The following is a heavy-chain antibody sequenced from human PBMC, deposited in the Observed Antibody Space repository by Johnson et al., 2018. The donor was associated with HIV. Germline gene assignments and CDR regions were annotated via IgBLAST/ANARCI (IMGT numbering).Heavy chain of an antibody. Sequence: QVQLVESGGGVVQAGRSLRLSCAASGFTFSSYGMHWVRQAPGKGLEWVAVISFDGSNKYYGDFVKGRFTISRDNSKNTLNLQMNGLRAEDTAVYHCGSLYYVILTGYYYDALDIWGRGTMVTVSS. CDR3: GSLYYVILTGYYYDALDI. CDR1: GFTFSSYG. CDR2: ISFDGSNK. D-gene: IGHD3-9*01. J-gene: IGHJ3*02. V-gene: IGHV3-30*03.